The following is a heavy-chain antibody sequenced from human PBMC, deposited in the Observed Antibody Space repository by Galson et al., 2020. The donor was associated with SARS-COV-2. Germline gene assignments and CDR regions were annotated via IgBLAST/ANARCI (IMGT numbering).Heavy chain of an antibody. CDR2: ISWNSGSI. V-gene: IGHV3-9*01. Sequence: GGSLRLSCAASGFTFDDYAMHWVRPAPGKGPEWVPGISWNSGSIGYADSVKGRFTISRDNAKNSLYLQMNSLRAEDTALYYCAKDMGYSYGYRYYYYYGMDVWGQGTTVTVSS. CDR3: AKDMGYSYGYRYYYYYGMDV. J-gene: IGHJ6*02. D-gene: IGHD5-18*01. CDR1: GFTFDDYA.